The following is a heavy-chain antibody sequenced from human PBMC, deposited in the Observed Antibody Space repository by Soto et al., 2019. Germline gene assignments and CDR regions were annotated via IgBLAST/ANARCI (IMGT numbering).Heavy chain of an antibody. Sequence: GGSLKLSCAASGFTFSSSAMNWVRQAQGEGLEWVAVIWYDGSIKYYADSVKGRFTISRDNSKNILFLQMNGLRAEDTCVYYCARAGVSIVGASTYYYRMVVWGQGTTVTVSS. V-gene: IGHV3-33*01. CDR1: GFTFSSSA. CDR3: ARAGVSIVGASTYYYRMVV. CDR2: IWYDGSIK. D-gene: IGHD1-26*01. J-gene: IGHJ6*02.